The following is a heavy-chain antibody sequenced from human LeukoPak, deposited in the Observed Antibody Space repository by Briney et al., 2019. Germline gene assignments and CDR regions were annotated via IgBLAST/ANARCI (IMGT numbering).Heavy chain of an antibody. CDR3: ATEGAYTTSSPPAS. V-gene: IGHV3-7*01. CDR1: GFTFTNYW. Sequence: PGGSLRLSCAASGFTFTNYWMSWVRQAPGKGPEWVANIKHDGSETYYLDYVKGRFTISRDNAKNSLYLQMSSLRADDTAVYYCATEGAYTTSSPPASWGQGTRVTVSS. J-gene: IGHJ5*02. D-gene: IGHD3-16*01. CDR2: IKHDGSET.